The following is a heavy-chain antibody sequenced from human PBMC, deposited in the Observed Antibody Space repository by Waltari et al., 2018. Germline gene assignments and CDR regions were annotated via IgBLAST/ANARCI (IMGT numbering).Heavy chain of an antibody. Sequence: QVQLVQSGAEVKKPGASVKVYCKASGYTFTSYDINWVRQATGQGLEWMGWMNPNSGNTGCSQKSQGIDTMTRNTSINTPYMELSSLRSEDTAVYYCARGVDIAARRGNKYYFDYWGQRTLVTVSS. V-gene: IGHV1-8*01. J-gene: IGHJ4*02. CDR3: ARGVDIAARRGNKYYFDY. D-gene: IGHD6-6*01. CDR1: GYTFTSYD. CDR2: MNPNSGNT.